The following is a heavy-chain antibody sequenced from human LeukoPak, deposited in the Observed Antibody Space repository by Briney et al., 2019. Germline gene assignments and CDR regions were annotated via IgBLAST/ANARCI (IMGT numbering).Heavy chain of an antibody. CDR3: ARELNYYDSSGYPRRGAFDI. D-gene: IGHD3-22*01. CDR1: GYTFTNYG. Sequence: ASVKVSCKASGYTFTNYGIIWVRQAPGRGLEWMGWNSAYNDNTNYAQKLQGRVTMTRDTSISTAYMELSRLRSDDTAVYYCARELNYYDSSGYPRRGAFDIWGQGTMVTVSS. J-gene: IGHJ3*02. CDR2: NSAYNDNT. V-gene: IGHV1-18*01.